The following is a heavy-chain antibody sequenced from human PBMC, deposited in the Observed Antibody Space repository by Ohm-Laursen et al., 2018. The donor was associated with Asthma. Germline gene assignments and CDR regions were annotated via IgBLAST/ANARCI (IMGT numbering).Heavy chain of an antibody. Sequence: GSLRLSCTASGFTFNSYSMIWVRQAPGKGLEWVSSISSQGSYIYYADSVKGRFTIPRDNAKNSLYLQMNSLRAEDTAFYYCAVSIYAYGEGAYWGQGTLVTVSS. CDR2: ISSQGSYI. J-gene: IGHJ4*02. CDR3: AVSIYAYGEGAY. D-gene: IGHD3-10*01. CDR1: GFTFNSYS. V-gene: IGHV3-21*04.